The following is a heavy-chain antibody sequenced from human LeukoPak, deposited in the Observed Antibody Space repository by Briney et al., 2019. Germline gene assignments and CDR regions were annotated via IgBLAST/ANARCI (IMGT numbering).Heavy chain of an antibody. CDR3: ARDLADYDYNWFDP. CDR2: IIPILGIA. Sequence: GSSVKVSCKASGGPFSSYTISWVRQAPGQGLEWMGRIIPILGIANYAQKFQGRVTTTADKSTSTAYMELSSLRSEDTAVYYCARDLADYDYNWFDPWGQGTLVTVSS. V-gene: IGHV1-69*04. CDR1: GGPFSSYT. J-gene: IGHJ5*02. D-gene: IGHD3-3*01.